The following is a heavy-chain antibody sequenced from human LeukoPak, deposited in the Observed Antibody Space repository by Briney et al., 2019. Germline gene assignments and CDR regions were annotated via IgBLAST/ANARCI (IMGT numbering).Heavy chain of an antibody. V-gene: IGHV3-7*03. Sequence: GGSLRLSCAASGFTFSSYWMSWVRQAPGKGLEWVANIKQDGSEKYYVDSVKGRFTISRDNAKNSLYLQMNSLRAEDMAVYYCARELGIAAAGTTGFDYWGQGTLVTVSS. CDR1: GFTFSSYW. CDR2: IKQDGSEK. CDR3: ARELGIAAAGTTGFDY. D-gene: IGHD6-13*01. J-gene: IGHJ4*02.